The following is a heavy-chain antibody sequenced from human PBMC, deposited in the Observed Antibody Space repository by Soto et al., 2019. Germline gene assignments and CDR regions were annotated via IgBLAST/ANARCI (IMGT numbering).Heavy chain of an antibody. D-gene: IGHD2-2*01. CDR2: ISGGDGNI. Sequence: ASVKVSCKPSGYTFTSYVGHWVRQAPGQGLEWMGWISGGDGNIRYSPKFQGRITISSDTSAGIAYMELSSLRSEDTAVYYCARDGLVAGASGYFDYWGQGTVVTVSS. J-gene: IGHJ4*02. V-gene: IGHV1-3*01. CDR1: GYTFTSYV. CDR3: ARDGLVAGASGYFDY.